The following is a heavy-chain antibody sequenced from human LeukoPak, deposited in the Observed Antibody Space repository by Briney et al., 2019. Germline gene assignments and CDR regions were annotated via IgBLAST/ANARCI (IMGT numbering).Heavy chain of an antibody. Sequence: APVKVSCKASGGTFSSYAISWVRQAPGQGLEWMGRIIPILGIANYAQKFRGRVTITADKSTSTAYMELSSLRSEDTAVYYCARDPGGVGARGYYFDYWGQGTLVTVSS. CDR1: GGTFSSYA. D-gene: IGHD1-26*01. CDR2: IIPILGIA. CDR3: ARDPGGVGARGYYFDY. J-gene: IGHJ4*02. V-gene: IGHV1-69*04.